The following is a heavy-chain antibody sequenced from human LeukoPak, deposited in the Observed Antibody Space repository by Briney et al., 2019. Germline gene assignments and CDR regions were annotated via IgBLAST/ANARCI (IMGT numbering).Heavy chain of an antibody. V-gene: IGHV3-15*01. Sequence: GGSLRLSCAASGFTFSNGWMSWVRQARGKGVEWVGRSKSKTDAGTTDDAATVKGRFTISRDDSKYTLYLQMNSLKTDDTAVYYCTTDQGAFDIWGQGTMVTVSS. CDR3: TTDQGAFDI. CDR2: SKSKTDAGTT. CDR1: GFTFSNGW. J-gene: IGHJ3*02.